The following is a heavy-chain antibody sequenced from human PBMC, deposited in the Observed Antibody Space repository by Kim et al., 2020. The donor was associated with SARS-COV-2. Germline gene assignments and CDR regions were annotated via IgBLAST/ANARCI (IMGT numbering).Heavy chain of an antibody. CDR2: MRPNRGDT. D-gene: IGHD3-16*01. J-gene: IGHJ4*02. CDR3: VRLKEGDFHFDY. CDR1: GYTFTDYY. Sequence: ASVKVSCETFGYTFTDYYIQWLRQAPEQGLEWVGWMRPNRGDTRYAEKFQGRVTMTGDTSVRTAYLELNRLTSDDTAMYYCVRLKEGDFHFDYWGQGTLVTVSS. V-gene: IGHV1-2*02.